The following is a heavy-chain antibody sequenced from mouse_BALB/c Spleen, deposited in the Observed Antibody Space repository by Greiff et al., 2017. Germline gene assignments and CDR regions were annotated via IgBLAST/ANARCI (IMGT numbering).Heavy chain of an antibody. CDR1: GYAFTSYN. D-gene: IGHD2-1*01. J-gene: IGHJ1*01. V-gene: IGHV1S135*01. CDR2: IDPYNGGT. Sequence: EVQLQQSGPELVKPGASVKVSCKASGYAFTSYNMYWVKQSPGKSLEWIGYIDPYNGGTSYNQKFKGKATLTVDKSSSTAYMHLNSLTSEDSAVYYCGRFRKGNYWYFDVWGAGTTVTVSS. CDR3: GRFRKGNYWYFDV.